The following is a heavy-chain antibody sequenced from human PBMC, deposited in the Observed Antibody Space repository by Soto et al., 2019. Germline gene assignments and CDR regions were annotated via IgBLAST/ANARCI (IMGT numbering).Heavy chain of an antibody. V-gene: IGHV5-51*01. CDR1: GYSFTSYW. Sequence: PGESLKIYCKGSGYSFTSYWICWVRQMPVKGLEWMGIIYPGDSDTRYSPSFQGQVTISADKSISTAYLQWSSLKASDTAMYYCARLLLDSPPLRRYSSSWYGPMFDPSGQGTLVTVCS. J-gene: IGHJ5*02. CDR2: IYPGDSDT. CDR3: ARLLLDSPPLRRYSSSWYGPMFDP. D-gene: IGHD6-13*01.